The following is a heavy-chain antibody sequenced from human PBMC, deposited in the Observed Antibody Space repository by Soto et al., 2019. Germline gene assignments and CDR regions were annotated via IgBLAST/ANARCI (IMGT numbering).Heavy chain of an antibody. CDR2: IWYVGGNK. CDR1: GFTFSNYG. V-gene: IGHV3-33*01. D-gene: IGHD3-16*01. J-gene: IGHJ4*02. Sequence: QVQLVESGGGVGQPGRSLRLSCAASGFTFSNYGMHWVRQAPGKGLEWGAFIWYVGGNKYYAESVKGRFTISRDNSKNTLNLQMNSLRAGDTAVYYCARDGDVNTGFGKDYWGQGTLVTVSS. CDR3: ARDGDVNTGFGKDY.